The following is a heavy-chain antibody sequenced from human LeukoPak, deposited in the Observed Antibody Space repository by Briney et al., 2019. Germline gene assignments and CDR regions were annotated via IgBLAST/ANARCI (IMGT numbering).Heavy chain of an antibody. CDR1: GGSISGYY. D-gene: IGHD2-2*01. Sequence: SETLSLTCTVSGGSISGYYWSWIRQSPGKGLEWIGYIYYSGSTNYNPSLKSRVTISVDTSKNHFSLNLSSMTAADTAVYYCARGGYHFDYWGQGTLVTVSS. V-gene: IGHV4-59*01. CDR2: IYYSGST. J-gene: IGHJ4*02. CDR3: ARGGYHFDY.